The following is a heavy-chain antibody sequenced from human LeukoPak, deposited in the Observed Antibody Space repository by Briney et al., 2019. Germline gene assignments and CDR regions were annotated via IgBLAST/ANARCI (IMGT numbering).Heavy chain of an antibody. CDR1: GYTLPELS. CDR3: ATAGYCSSTSCARDYYYYMDV. CDR2: FDPEDGET. V-gene: IGHV1-24*01. Sequence: GASVKDSCKFSGYTLPELSMHWVRQAPGKGLEWMGGFDPEDGETIYAQKFEGRVTMTEYTSTDTAYMELSSLRSEDTAVYYCATAGYCSSTSCARDYYYYMDVWGKGTTVTVS. J-gene: IGHJ6*03. D-gene: IGHD2-2*01.